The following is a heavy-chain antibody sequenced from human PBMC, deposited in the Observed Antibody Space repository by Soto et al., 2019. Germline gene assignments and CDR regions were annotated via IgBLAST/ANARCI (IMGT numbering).Heavy chain of an antibody. D-gene: IGHD4-4*01. V-gene: IGHV3-9*01. Sequence: PGGSLRLSCAASGFTLDDYAMHWVRQAPGKGLEWVSGISWNSGSIGYANSVKGRFTISRDNAKNSLYLQMNSLRAEDTALYYCAKDSELTTVTRGYYYYGMEVWGQGTTVTISS. CDR3: AKDSELTTVTRGYYYYGMEV. J-gene: IGHJ6*02. CDR1: GFTLDDYA. CDR2: ISWNSGSI.